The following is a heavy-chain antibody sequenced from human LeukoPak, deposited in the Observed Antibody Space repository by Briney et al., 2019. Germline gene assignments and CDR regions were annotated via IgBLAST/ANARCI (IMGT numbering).Heavy chain of an antibody. Sequence: GASVKVSCKVSGYTLTELSMHWVRQAPGKGLEWMGGFDPEDGETIYAQKFQGRVTMTEDTSTDTAYMELSSLRSEDTAVYYCAGQLWSGHYFDHWGQGTLVTVSS. V-gene: IGHV1-24*01. D-gene: IGHD5-18*01. CDR3: AGQLWSGHYFDH. J-gene: IGHJ4*02. CDR2: FDPEDGET. CDR1: GYTLTELS.